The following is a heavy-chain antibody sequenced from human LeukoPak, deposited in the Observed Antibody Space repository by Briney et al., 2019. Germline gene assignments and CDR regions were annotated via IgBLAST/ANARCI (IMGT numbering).Heavy chain of an antibody. CDR3: ARENSGSYYQFDY. D-gene: IGHD1-26*01. V-gene: IGHV3-21*01. J-gene: IGHJ4*02. Sequence: GGSLRLSCAASGFTFSSYSMNWVRQAPGKGLEWVSYIRSSGTYIYHADSVKGRFTISRDNAKNSLYLQMNSLRAEDTAVYYCARENSGSYYQFDYWGQGTLVTVSS. CDR2: IRSSGTYI. CDR1: GFTFSSYS.